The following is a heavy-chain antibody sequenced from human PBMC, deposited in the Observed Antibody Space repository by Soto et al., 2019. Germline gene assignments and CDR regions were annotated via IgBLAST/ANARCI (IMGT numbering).Heavy chain of an antibody. V-gene: IGHV4-4*02. CDR3: ARHSSYYYDSSAYYDS. Sequence: QVHLQESGPGLVQSSGTLSLTCGVSGAPISTGNWWTWVRQPPGKGVEWIGEIYHGGNTNYRPSLKNRVTISVDKAKNQFALRLSSVTAADTTVYYCARHSSYYYDSSAYYDSWGQGALVTVSS. CDR2: IYHGGNT. CDR1: GAPISTGNW. D-gene: IGHD3-22*01. J-gene: IGHJ5*01.